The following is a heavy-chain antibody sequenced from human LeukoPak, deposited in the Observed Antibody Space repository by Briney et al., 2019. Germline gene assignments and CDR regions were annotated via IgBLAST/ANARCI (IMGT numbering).Heavy chain of an antibody. J-gene: IGHJ4*02. Sequence: GGSLRLSCAASGFTFDDYAMHWVRQAPGKGLEWVSGISLNSGSIGYADSVKGRFTISRDNAKNSLYLQMNSLRAEDTALYYCAKAHWQWLVGGFDYWGQGTLVTVSS. V-gene: IGHV3-9*01. CDR1: GFTFDDYA. D-gene: IGHD6-19*01. CDR2: ISLNSGSI. CDR3: AKAHWQWLVGGFDY.